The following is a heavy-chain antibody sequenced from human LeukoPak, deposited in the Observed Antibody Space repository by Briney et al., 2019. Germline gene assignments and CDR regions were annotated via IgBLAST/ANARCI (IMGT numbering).Heavy chain of an antibody. J-gene: IGHJ4*02. Sequence: SETLSLTCTVSGGSISSYYWSWFRQPAGEGLEWIGRIYSTGSTNYNPSLKTRVTMSVDTSKNQFSLKLSSVTAADTAVYYCARAVCSITTCKAYDYWGQGTLVTVSS. V-gene: IGHV4-4*07. CDR3: ARAVCSITTCKAYDY. CDR1: GGSISSYY. D-gene: IGHD2-2*01. CDR2: IYSTGST.